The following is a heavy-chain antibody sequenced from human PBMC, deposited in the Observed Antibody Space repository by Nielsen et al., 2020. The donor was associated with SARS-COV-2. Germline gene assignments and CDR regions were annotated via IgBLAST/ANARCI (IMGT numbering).Heavy chain of an antibody. D-gene: IGHD1-26*01. CDR1: GFTFKNYA. J-gene: IGHJ5*02. Sequence: GESLKISCAASGFTFKNYAMSWVRQAPGEGLEWVSTISGRGGHTYYADSVKGRFTISRGNSKNTLYLQLNSLRAEDTAIYYCAKWDDFDNWFDPWGQGTLVTVSS. V-gene: IGHV3-23*01. CDR3: AKWDDFDNWFDP. CDR2: ISGRGGHT.